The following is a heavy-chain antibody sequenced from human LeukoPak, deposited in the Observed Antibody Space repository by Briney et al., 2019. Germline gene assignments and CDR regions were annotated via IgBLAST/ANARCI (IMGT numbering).Heavy chain of an antibody. D-gene: IGHD2-2*01. J-gene: IGHJ3*02. V-gene: IGHV4-4*09. CDR1: GSISGYY. CDR3: ARQKCTSASCLTKNAFDI. Sequence: MASETLSLTCTVSGSISGYYWSWIRQPPGKGLEWIGYIYTSGSTNYNPSLESRVTISVDTSKNQFSLDLSSVTAADTAVYYCARQKCTSASCLTKNAFDIWGQGTMVTVSS. CDR2: IYTSGST.